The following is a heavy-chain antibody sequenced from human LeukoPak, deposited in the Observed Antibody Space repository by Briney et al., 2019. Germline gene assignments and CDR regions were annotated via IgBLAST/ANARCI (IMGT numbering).Heavy chain of an antibody. CDR3: ARFVDDAYDI. D-gene: IGHD5-24*01. J-gene: IGHJ3*02. Sequence: QTLTLTCAISGDSVSSNSAAWNWIRQSPSRGLEWLGRTYYRSKWYNDYAVSVISRMTINPDTSKNQFSLHLNSVTPEDTAVYYCARFVDDAYDIWGQGTMVTVSS. CDR2: TYYRSKWYN. CDR1: GDSVSSNSAA. V-gene: IGHV6-1*01.